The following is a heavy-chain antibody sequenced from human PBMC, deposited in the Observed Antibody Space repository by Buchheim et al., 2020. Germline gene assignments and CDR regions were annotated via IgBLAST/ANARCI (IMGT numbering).Heavy chain of an antibody. CDR2: ISYDGSNK. V-gene: IGHV3-30*04. D-gene: IGHD6-13*01. Sequence: QVQLVESGGGVVQPGRSLRLSCAASGFTFSSYAMHWVRQAPGKGLEWEAVISYDGSNKYYADSVKGRFTISRDNSKNTLYLQMNSLRAEDTAVYYCARVGSSWYDLVTYYFDYWGQGTL. J-gene: IGHJ4*02. CDR1: GFTFSSYA. CDR3: ARVGSSWYDLVTYYFDY.